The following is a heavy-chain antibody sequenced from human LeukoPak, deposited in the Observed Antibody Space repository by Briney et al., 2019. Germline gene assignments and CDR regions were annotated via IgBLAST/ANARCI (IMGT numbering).Heavy chain of an antibody. CDR3: ARGDLYGSGSPEFYFDY. CDR1: GFSFRTYW. Sequence: GGSLRLSCAASGFSFRTYWMTWVRQAPGKGLEWVANIKPDRSEKYYVDSVKGRFTISRDNAKNSLYLQMNSLRAEDTTVYYCARGDLYGSGSPEFYFDYWGQGTLVTVSS. CDR2: IKPDRSEK. D-gene: IGHD3-10*01. J-gene: IGHJ4*02. V-gene: IGHV3-7*02.